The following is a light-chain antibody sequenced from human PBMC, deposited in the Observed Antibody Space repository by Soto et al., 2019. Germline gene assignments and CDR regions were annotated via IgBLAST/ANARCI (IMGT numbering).Light chain of an antibody. J-gene: IGKJ1*01. CDR3: QQDGSSPGT. V-gene: IGKV3-20*01. CDR2: GAS. Sequence: EIVLTQSPGTLSLSPGERATLSCRASQSVSSSYLAWYQRKPGQAPRLLIYGASSRATGIPDRFSGSGSGTGFTLTSSRLEAEDFAVYYCQQDGSSPGTFGQGTKVEIK. CDR1: QSVSSSY.